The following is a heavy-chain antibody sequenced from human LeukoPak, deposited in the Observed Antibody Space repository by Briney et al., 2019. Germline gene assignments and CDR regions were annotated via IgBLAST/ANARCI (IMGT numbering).Heavy chain of an antibody. D-gene: IGHD6-13*01. CDR1: GGSISSSNW. J-gene: IGHJ4*02. Sequence: SETLSLTCAVSGGSISSSNWWSWVRQPPGKGLEWIGEIYHSGSTNYNPSLKSRVTISVDTSKNQFSLKLSSVTAADTAVYYCARHDRPIAAAGTEVFDYWGQGTLVTVSS. CDR2: IYHSGST. CDR3: ARHDRPIAAAGTEVFDY. V-gene: IGHV4-4*02.